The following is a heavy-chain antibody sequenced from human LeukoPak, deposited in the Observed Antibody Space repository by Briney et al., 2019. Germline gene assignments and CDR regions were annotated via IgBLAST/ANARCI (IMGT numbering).Heavy chain of an antibody. J-gene: IGHJ4*02. Sequence: GGSLRLSCTASGFTVSNNYMSWVPQAPGKGLEWVSVIYSGGSTYHADSVKGRFIISRDNSKNTLNLQMKSLRVEDTAVYYCARDRYSYGYALDCWGQGTLVTVSS. CDR3: ARDRYSYGYALDC. D-gene: IGHD5-18*01. V-gene: IGHV3-66*02. CDR2: IYSGGST. CDR1: GFTVSNNY.